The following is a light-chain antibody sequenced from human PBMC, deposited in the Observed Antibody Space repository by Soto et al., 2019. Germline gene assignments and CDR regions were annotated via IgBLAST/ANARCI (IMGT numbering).Light chain of an antibody. CDR2: GAT. Sequence: IQLTQSPSSLSASVGERVTITCRASQGISSFLAWYQQEPGKAPKLLISGATTLQSGVPSRFSGSGSGTNFTLTISSLQHEDFATYYCQQFKSYVSFGQGTRLEIK. CDR3: QQFKSYVS. CDR1: QGISSF. V-gene: IGKV1-9*01. J-gene: IGKJ5*01.